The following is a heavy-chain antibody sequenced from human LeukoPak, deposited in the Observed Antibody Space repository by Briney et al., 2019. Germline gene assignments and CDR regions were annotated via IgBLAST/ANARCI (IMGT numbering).Heavy chain of an antibody. Sequence: SETLSLTCAVSGHSISSGYYWGWTRPPPGKGLEWIGIIYHSGSTLYNPSLKRRVTISVDTSKNQSSLKLSSVTAADTAVYYCARGLYPVAGTGDAFDIWGQGTMVTVSS. CDR2: IYHSGST. V-gene: IGHV4-38-2*01. CDR3: ARGLYPVAGTGDAFDI. CDR1: GHSISSGYY. D-gene: IGHD6-19*01. J-gene: IGHJ3*02.